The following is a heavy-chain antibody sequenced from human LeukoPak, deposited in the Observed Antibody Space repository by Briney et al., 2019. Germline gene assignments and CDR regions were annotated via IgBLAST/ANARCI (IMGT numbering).Heavy chain of an antibody. J-gene: IGHJ4*02. V-gene: IGHV4-59*01. CDR2: IYYSGST. D-gene: IGHD3-22*01. CDR3: ARTTYYYDSSGYYYYYFDF. CDR1: GGSISIFY. Sequence: SQTLSLTCTVSGGSISIFYWSWIRQPPGKGLEWIGYIYYSGSTNYNPSLKSRVTLLAETSKNQLPLKLSSVTAADTAMYYCARTTYYYDSSGYYYYYFDFWGQGTLVTVSS.